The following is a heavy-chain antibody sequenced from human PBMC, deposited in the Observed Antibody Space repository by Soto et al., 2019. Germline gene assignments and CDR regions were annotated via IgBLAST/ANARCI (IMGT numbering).Heavy chain of an antibody. V-gene: IGHV4-4*02. J-gene: IGHJ4*01. D-gene: IGHD6-13*01. CDR1: GGSISSESFY. Sequence: QVQLQESGPGLVKPSGTLSLTCSVSGGSISSESFYWSWVRQHPGKGLEWIGEISHGGNTNYNPSLKSRTTISLDKSNTQFSLSLSFVTAADTALYYCATKTVAVAGLDWGHGTPVTVSS. CDR2: ISHGGNT. CDR3: ATKTVAVAGLD.